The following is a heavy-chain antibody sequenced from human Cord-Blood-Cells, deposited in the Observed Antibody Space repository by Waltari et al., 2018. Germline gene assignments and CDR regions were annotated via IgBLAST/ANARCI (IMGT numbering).Heavy chain of an antibody. Sequence: QLQLQESGSGLVKPSQTLSLTCAVSGGSISSGGYSWSWIRQPPGKGLEWIGYIYQSGSTYYNPALKSRVTISVDRSKNQFSLKLSSVTAADTAVYYGARSPGELLPYFDYWGQGTLVTVSS. CDR2: IYQSGST. CDR3: ARSPGELLPYFDY. V-gene: IGHV4-30-2*01. J-gene: IGHJ4*02. D-gene: IGHD1-26*01. CDR1: GGSISSGGYS.